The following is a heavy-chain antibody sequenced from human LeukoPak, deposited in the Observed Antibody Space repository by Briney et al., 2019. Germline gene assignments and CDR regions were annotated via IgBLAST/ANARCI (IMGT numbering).Heavy chain of an antibody. CDR3: ARGSDSSGYFTDAFDI. CDR1: GFTFTSYS. J-gene: IGHJ3*02. D-gene: IGHD3-22*01. Sequence: GGSLRLSCAASGFTFTSYSMNWVRQAPGKGLEWVSPIRSSSSYIYYADSVKGRFTISRDNAKNSLYLQMNSLRAEDTAVYYCARGSDSSGYFTDAFDIWGQGTMVTVSS. V-gene: IGHV3-21*01. CDR2: IRSSSSYI.